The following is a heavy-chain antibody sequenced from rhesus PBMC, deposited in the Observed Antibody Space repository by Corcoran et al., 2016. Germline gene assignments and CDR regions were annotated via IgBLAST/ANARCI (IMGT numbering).Heavy chain of an antibody. CDR2: IYGSSGST. V-gene: IGHV4-76*01. J-gene: IGHJ4*01. D-gene: IGHD2-27*01. Sequence: QVQLQESGPGVVKPSETLSLTCAVSGYSISSGYDWSWIRQPPGKGLEWIGYIYGSSGSTNYNPSLRDRVTISKDTSKNQFALKLSSVSAADTAVYYCAQRVVFTASFDYWGQGVLVTVS. CDR3: AQRVVFTASFDY. CDR1: GYSISSGYD.